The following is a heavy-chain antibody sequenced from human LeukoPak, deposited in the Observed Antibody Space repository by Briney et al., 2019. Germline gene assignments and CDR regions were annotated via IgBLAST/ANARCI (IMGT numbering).Heavy chain of an antibody. D-gene: IGHD4-23*01. CDR2: ISDDGSNK. V-gene: IGHV3-30*18. CDR1: GFTFSSYG. Sequence: PGGSLRLSCAASGFTFSSYGMQWVRQAPGKGLEWVAVISDDGSNKYYGDAVKGRFTISRDNSKSTLYLQMNSLRADDTAVYYCAKTKAGYGGNSDYWGQGTLVTVSS. CDR3: AKTKAGYGGNSDY. J-gene: IGHJ4*02.